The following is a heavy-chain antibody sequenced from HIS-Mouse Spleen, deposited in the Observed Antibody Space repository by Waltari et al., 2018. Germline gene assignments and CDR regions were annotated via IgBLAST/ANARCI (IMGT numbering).Heavy chain of an antibody. Sequence: QVQLVQSGAEVKKPGASVKVSCKASGYTFTGYYMHWVRQAPGKGLEWMGWSNPNSGGTNYSQKLKGRVTMTRDTSISTAYMELSRLRSDDTAVYYCARESGDWGFDYWGQGTLVTVSS. CDR3: ARESGDWGFDY. CDR1: GYTFTGYY. V-gene: IGHV1-2*02. CDR2: SNPNSGGT. J-gene: IGHJ4*02. D-gene: IGHD7-27*01.